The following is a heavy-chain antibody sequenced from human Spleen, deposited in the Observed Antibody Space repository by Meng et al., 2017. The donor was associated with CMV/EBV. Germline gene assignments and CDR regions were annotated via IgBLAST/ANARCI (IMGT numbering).Heavy chain of an antibody. D-gene: IGHD3-10*01. CDR2: VSWNGSRT. J-gene: IGHJ6*02. Sequence: GESLKISCAASGFTFSNSDMNWVRQAPGKGREWVSGVSWNGSRTHYADSVKGRFIISRDNSRNFLYQQMNSLRPEDTAMNYCAREESWGYYESGRLRPKDYYDYHGMDVWGQGTPVTVSS. CDR3: AREESWGYYESGRLRPKDYYDYHGMDV. V-gene: IGHV3-19*01. CDR1: GFTFSNSD.